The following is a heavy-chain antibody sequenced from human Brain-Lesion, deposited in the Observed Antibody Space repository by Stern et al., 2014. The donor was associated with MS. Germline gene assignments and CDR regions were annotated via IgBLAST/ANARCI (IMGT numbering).Heavy chain of an antibody. CDR1: GFSLRTDGVG. CDR2: LYWDNDK. V-gene: IGHV2-5*02. D-gene: IGHD3-3*01. Sequence: QVTLRESGPALVTPTQTLTLTCTFSGFSLRTDGVGVGWVRQPPGQALEGLALLYWDNDKRYSPSRRSRLTITKDTSRNQVVLTMTNMDPVDTATYYCAHRRPHYASWDNGDFDYWGQGALVTVSS. CDR3: AHRRPHYASWDNGDFDY. J-gene: IGHJ4*02.